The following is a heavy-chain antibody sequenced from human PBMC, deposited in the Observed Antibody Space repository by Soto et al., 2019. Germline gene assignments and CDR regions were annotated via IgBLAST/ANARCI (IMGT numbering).Heavy chain of an antibody. V-gene: IGHV3-66*01. J-gene: IGHJ4*02. D-gene: IGHD5-18*01. CDR2: IYTGGTT. CDR3: ARGYSYGPLDH. CDR1: GFTVSSNY. Sequence: GGSLRLSCAASGFTVSSNYMSWVRQAPGKGLEWVSSIYTGGTTFYADSVKGRLTISSDNSKNMLYFQMNSLRSEDTAVYYCARGYSYGPLDHWGQGTLVTVSS.